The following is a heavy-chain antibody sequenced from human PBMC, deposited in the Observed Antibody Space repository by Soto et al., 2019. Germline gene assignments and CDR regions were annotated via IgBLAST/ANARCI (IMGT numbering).Heavy chain of an antibody. V-gene: IGHV5-51*01. CDR3: ARVEGPASYYYNGMDV. CDR1: GYSFTSYW. D-gene: IGHD2-2*01. Sequence: GESLKISCKGSGYSFTSYWIGWVRQMPGKGLEWMGIIYPGDSDTRYSPSFQGQVTISADKSISTAYLQWSSLKASDTAMYYCARVEGPASYYYNGMDVWGLGTTVTLSS. CDR2: IYPGDSDT. J-gene: IGHJ6*02.